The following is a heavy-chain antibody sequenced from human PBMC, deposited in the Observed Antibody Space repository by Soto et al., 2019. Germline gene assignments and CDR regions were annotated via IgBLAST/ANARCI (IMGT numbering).Heavy chain of an antibody. J-gene: IGHJ6*02. V-gene: IGHV5-51*01. Sequence: PGESLKISCKGSGYSFTSYWIGWVRQMPGKGLEWMGIIYPGDSDTRYSPSFQGQVTISADKSISTAYLQWSSLKASDTAMYYCARQDGGYYYDTSGYYSSMEVWGQGTTVTVSS. D-gene: IGHD3-22*01. CDR3: ARQDGGYYYDTSGYYSSMEV. CDR1: GYSFTSYW. CDR2: IYPGDSDT.